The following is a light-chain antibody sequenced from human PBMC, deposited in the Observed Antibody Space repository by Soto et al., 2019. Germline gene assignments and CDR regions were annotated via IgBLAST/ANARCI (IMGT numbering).Light chain of an antibody. CDR3: QQYHSYPYT. Sequence: DIHLTQSPSTLSAFVGDRVTISCRARQSISGRLAWYQQKAGRAPNLLIYDASTLETGVPLRFSGSGSGTELTLTISGLQPDDFATYYCQQYHSYPYTFGQGTKLEIK. J-gene: IGKJ2*01. CDR2: DAS. CDR1: QSISGR. V-gene: IGKV1-5*01.